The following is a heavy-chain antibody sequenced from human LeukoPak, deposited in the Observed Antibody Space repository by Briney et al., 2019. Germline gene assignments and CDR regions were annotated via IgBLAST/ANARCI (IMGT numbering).Heavy chain of an antibody. D-gene: IGHD1-14*01. CDR2: IKQDGSEK. J-gene: IGHJ4*02. V-gene: IGHV3-7*01. CDR3: VGFNNMDV. Sequence: GGSLRLSCVASGFTFSSYWMSWVRQAPGKGLEWVANIKQDGSEKHHVNSVKGRFTISRDNAKNSLHLQMNSLRVEDTALYYCVGFNNMDVWGQGTLVTVSS. CDR1: GFTFSSYW.